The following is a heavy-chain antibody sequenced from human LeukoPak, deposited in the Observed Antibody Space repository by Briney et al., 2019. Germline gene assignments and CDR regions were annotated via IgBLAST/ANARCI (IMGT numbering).Heavy chain of an antibody. CDR1: GFTVSTNY. J-gene: IGHJ4*02. CDR2: ISGGGGST. CDR3: ARGPSGYHNT. V-gene: IGHV3-23*01. Sequence: GGSLRLSCVVSGFTVSTNYMSWVRQAPGKGLEWVSAISGGGGSTYYADSVKGRFTISGDNSKNTLYLQMNSLRAEDTAVYYCARGPSGYHNTGGQGTLVTVSS. D-gene: IGHD5-12*01.